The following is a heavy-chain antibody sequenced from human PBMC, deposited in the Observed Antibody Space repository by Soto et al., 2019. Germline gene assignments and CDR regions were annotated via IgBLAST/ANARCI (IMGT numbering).Heavy chain of an antibody. J-gene: IGHJ6*02. CDR2: VSYDGSNE. CDR3: ARDVGATRYYYGLDV. D-gene: IGHD1-26*01. CDR1: RFTFSNYA. V-gene: IGHV3-30-3*01. Sequence: QVQLVESGGGVVQPGRSLRLSCAASRFTFSNYAMHWVRQAPGKGLEWVAVVSYDGSNENYADFVKGRFTISRDNSXSTLYLQIHSLSAADTAVFYCARDVGATRYYYGLDVWGQGTTVTVSS.